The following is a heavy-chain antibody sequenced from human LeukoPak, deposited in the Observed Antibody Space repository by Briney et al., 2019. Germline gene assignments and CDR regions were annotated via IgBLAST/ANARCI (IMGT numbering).Heavy chain of an antibody. CDR2: ISGSGGST. D-gene: IGHD3-10*01. CDR1: GFTFSSYG. J-gene: IGHJ4*02. CDR3: AKDLDYYGSGSAFDY. V-gene: IGHV3-23*01. Sequence: GRSLRLSCAASGFTFSSYGMHWVRQAPGKGLEWVSAISGSGGSTYYADSVKGRFTISRDNSKNTLYLQMNSLRAEDTAVYYCAKDLDYYGSGSAFDYWGQGTLVTVSS.